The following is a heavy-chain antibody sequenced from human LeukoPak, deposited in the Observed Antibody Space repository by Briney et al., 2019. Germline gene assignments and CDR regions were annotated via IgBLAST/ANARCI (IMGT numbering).Heavy chain of an antibody. CDR3: ARDHPRWFGSSGVDY. CDR2: ISAYNGNT. D-gene: IGHD3-10*01. Sequence: SVKVSCKASGYTFTSYGISWVRQAPGQGLEWMGGISAYNGNTNYAQKLQGRVTMTTDTSTSTAYMELRSLRSDDTAVYYCARDHPRWFGSSGVDYWGRGTLVTVSS. CDR1: GYTFTSYG. V-gene: IGHV1-18*01. J-gene: IGHJ4*02.